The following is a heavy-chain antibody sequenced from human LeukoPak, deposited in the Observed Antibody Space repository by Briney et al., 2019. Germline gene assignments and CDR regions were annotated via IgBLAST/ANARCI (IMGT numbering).Heavy chain of an antibody. CDR2: IIPIFGTA. CDR3: ARSPVWSGYVLYNWFDP. V-gene: IGHV1-69*01. J-gene: IGHJ5*02. Sequence: ASVTVSCKASGSTFSSYAISWVRQALGQGLEWMGGIIPIFGTANYAQKFQGRVTITADESTSTAYMELSSLRSEDTAVYYCARSPVWSGYVLYNWFDPWGQGTLVTVSS. CDR1: GSTFSSYA. D-gene: IGHD3-3*01.